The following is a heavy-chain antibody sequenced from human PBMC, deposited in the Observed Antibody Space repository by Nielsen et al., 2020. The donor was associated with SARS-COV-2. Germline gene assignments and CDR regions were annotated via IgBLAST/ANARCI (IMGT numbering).Heavy chain of an antibody. V-gene: IGHV3-30-3*01. CDR1: GFTFSSYA. Sequence: GGSLRLSCSASGFTFSSYAMHWVRQAPGKGLEWVAVISYDGSNKYYADSVKGRFTISRDNSKNTLYLQMNSLRAEDTAVYYCARDGSGWYIGYWGQGTLVTVSS. D-gene: IGHD6-19*01. CDR2: ISYDGSNK. CDR3: ARDGSGWYIGY. J-gene: IGHJ4*02.